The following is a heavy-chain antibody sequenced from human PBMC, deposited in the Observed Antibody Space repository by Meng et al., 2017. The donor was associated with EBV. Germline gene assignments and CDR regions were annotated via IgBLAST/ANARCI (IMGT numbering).Heavy chain of an antibody. Sequence: KESCPPLVQPTPPPPLTFTFSGFSPCTGGLGVGWLRQPPGTALEWLSLIYWDDDKRYSPSLKSRLTITKDTSKNHVVLTMTNMDPVDAATYYCAHIIAARPFDYWGQGTLVTVSS. CDR3: AHIIAARPFDY. CDR2: IYWDDDK. D-gene: IGHD6-6*01. J-gene: IGHJ4*02. V-gene: IGHV2-5*02. CDR1: GFSPCTGGLG.